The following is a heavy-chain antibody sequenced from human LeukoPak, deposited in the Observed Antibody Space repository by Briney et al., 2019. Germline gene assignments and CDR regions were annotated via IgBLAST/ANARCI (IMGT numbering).Heavy chain of an antibody. D-gene: IGHD3-10*01. Sequence: PGGSLRLSCAASGFTFSSYGMSWVRQAPGKGLEWVSLIYTGGSTDYADSVKSRFTISRDNSKNTLYLQMNSLRAEDTAVYYCARENTMIRGVPRGFDIWGQGTMVTVSS. CDR3: ARENTMIRGVPRGFDI. CDR2: IYTGGST. J-gene: IGHJ3*02. CDR1: GFTFSSYG. V-gene: IGHV3-66*01.